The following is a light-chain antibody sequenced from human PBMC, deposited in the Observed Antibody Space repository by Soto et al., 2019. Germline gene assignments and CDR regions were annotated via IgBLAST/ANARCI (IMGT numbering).Light chain of an antibody. J-gene: IGKJ2*01. CDR2: AAS. CDR3: QQYGTSPHT. Sequence: EVVLTQSPGALSLSPGERATLSCRASQGLTSTYLAWYQQKPGQAPRLLIFAASRRATGIPDRFSGSGSGTDFTLTISRLEPEDVAVYYCQQYGTSPHTFGQGTKLEIK. V-gene: IGKV3-20*01. CDR1: QGLTSTY.